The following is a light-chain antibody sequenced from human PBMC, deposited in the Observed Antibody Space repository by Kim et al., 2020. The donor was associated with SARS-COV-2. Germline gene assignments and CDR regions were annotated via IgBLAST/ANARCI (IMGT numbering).Light chain of an antibody. CDR1: QSVSDN. J-gene: IGKJ1*01. Sequence: ALGERATLYCRASQSVSDNLAWYQQKPGQAPRLLIYGASTRATGIPARFSGSGSGTEFTLTISSLQSEDSAVYYCQQYDDWPPWTFGQGTKVDIK. CDR2: GAS. CDR3: QQYDDWPPWT. V-gene: IGKV3-15*01.